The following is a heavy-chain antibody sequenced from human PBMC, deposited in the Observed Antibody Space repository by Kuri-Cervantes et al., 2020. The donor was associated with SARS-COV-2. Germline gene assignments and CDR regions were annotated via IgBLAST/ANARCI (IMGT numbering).Heavy chain of an antibody. J-gene: IGHJ6*02. V-gene: IGHV1-69*06. Sequence: SVKVSCKASGGTFSSYAISWVRQAPGQGREWIGGIIPIFGTANYAQKFQGRVTITADKSTSTAYMELSSLRSEDTAVYYCAREGAGTLYTSRYYGMDVWGQGTTVTVSS. D-gene: IGHD3-10*01. CDR1: GGTFSSYA. CDR2: IIPIFGTA. CDR3: AREGAGTLYTSRYYGMDV.